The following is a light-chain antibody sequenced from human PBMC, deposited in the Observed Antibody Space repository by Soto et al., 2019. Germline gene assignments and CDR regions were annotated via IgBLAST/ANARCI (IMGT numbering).Light chain of an antibody. CDR1: QSISTW. CDR2: DAS. CDR3: KHYNSYSEA. V-gene: IGKV1-5*01. Sequence: DIQMTQSPSTLSASAGDRVTITCRASQSISTWLAWYQQKPGKAHKLLIYDASSLESGVPSRFSGSGSGTEFTLTIRSLQPDDFATYYCKHYNSYSEAVGQGTKVDI. J-gene: IGKJ1*01.